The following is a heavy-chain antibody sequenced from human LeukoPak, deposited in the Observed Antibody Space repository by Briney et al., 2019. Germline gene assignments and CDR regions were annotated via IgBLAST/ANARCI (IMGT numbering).Heavy chain of an antibody. CDR2: ISGSGGST. CDR3: ARDRRSGAGTTPGRFDP. D-gene: IGHD1-7*01. Sequence: PGGSLRLSCAASGFTFSSYAMTWVRQAPGKGLEWVSAISGSGGSTYYADSVKGRFTISRDNSKNTLYLQMNSLRAEDTAVYYCARDRRSGAGTTPGRFDPWGQGTLVTVSS. CDR1: GFTFSSYA. J-gene: IGHJ5*02. V-gene: IGHV3-23*01.